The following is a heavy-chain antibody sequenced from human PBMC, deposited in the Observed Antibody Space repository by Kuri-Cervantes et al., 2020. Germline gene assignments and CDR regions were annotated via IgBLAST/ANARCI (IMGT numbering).Heavy chain of an antibody. CDR2: ISGSGGST. V-gene: IGHV3-23*01. CDR1: GFTFGDYA. D-gene: IGHD3-10*01. CDR3: AKDRDLLLWTYFDY. Sequence: GESLKISCTASGFTFGDYAMSWVRQAPGKGLEWVSAISGSGGSTYYADSVKGRFTISRDNSKNTLYLQMNSLRAEDTAVYYCAKDRDLLLWTYFDYWGQGTLVTVSS. J-gene: IGHJ4*02.